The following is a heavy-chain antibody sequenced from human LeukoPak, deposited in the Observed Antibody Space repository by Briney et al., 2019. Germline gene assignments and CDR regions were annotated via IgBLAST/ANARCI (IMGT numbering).Heavy chain of an antibody. V-gene: IGHV1-46*01. D-gene: IGHD5-18*01. J-gene: IGHJ2*01. CDR1: GYTFISYY. Sequence: ASVKVSCKASGYTFISYYMHWVRQAPGQGLEWMGIINPSGGITSYAQKFQGRVTMTRDTSTSTVYMELSSLRSEDTAVYYCARGRGRHPTAMVIRYFDLWGRGTLVTVSS. CDR2: INPSGGIT. CDR3: ARGRGRHPTAMVIRYFDL.